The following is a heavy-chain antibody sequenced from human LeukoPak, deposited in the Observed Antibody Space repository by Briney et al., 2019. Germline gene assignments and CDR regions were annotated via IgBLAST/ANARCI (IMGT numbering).Heavy chain of an antibody. CDR1: GFTFSSHE. D-gene: IGHD4-17*01. CDR3: TFSSYGDHVGVDAFDM. Sequence: TGGSLRLSCAASGFTFSSHEMNWVRQAPGKGLEWVSYISGSSSRIFYADSVKGRFTISRDNAKNSMYLQMNSLSAEDTAMYYCTFSSYGDHVGVDAFDMWGQGTMVTVSS. CDR2: ISGSSSRI. V-gene: IGHV3-48*03. J-gene: IGHJ3*02.